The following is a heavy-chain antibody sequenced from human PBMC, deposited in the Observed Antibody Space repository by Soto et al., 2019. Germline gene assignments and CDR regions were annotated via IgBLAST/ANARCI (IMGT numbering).Heavy chain of an antibody. V-gene: IGHV4-34*01. J-gene: IGHJ4*02. CDR3: ARGRTSMVRGAFNF. CDR2: INHSGST. CDR1: GGSFSGYY. D-gene: IGHD3-10*01. Sequence: SETLSLTCAFYGGSFSGYYWSWIRQPPGKGLEWIGEINHSGSTNYNPSLKSRVTISVDTSKSQFSLKLSSVTAADTAVYYCARGRTSMVRGAFNFWGQGTLVTVSS.